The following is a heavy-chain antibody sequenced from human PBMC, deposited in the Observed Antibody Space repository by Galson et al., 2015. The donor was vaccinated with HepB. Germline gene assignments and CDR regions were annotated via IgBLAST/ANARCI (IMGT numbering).Heavy chain of an antibody. CDR2: ISYDGINK. Sequence: SLRLSCAASGFTFSTHAMHWVRQAPGKGLEWLAVISYDGINKYYADSVKDRFTISRDNSKNTLYLQMNSLRTEDTALYYCARGGSQGSPEHRFDPWGQGTLVTVSS. CDR1: GFTFSTHA. D-gene: IGHD1-26*01. CDR3: ARGGSQGSPEHRFDP. J-gene: IGHJ5*02. V-gene: IGHV3-30*04.